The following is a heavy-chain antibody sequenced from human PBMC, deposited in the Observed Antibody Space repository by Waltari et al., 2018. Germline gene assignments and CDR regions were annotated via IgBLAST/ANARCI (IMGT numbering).Heavy chain of an antibody. V-gene: IGHV4-38-2*02. CDR2: IYHSGST. Sequence: QVQLQESGPGLVKPSETLSLTCTVSGYSISSGYYWGWIRQPPGKGLEWIGSIYHSGSTYYNPSLKSRVTISVDTSKNQFSLKLSSVTTADTAVYYCTRGGPVPRDGYTGGRPRTFDYWGQGTLVTVSS. J-gene: IGHJ4*02. CDR3: TRGGPVPRDGYTGGRPRTFDY. CDR1: GYSISSGYY. D-gene: IGHD5-12*01.